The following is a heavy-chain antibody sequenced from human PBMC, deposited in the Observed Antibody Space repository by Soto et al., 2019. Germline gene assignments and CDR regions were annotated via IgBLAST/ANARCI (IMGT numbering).Heavy chain of an antibody. Sequence: SETLSLTCTVSGGSISSGGYYWSWIRQHPGKGLEWIGYIYYSGSTYYNPSLKSRVTISVDTSKNQFSLKLSSVTAADTAVYYCARGAGMRGVYYYYGMDVWGQGTTVTVSS. CDR1: GGSISSGGYY. D-gene: IGHD2-8*01. V-gene: IGHV4-31*03. CDR3: ARGAGMRGVYYYYGMDV. J-gene: IGHJ6*02. CDR2: IYYSGST.